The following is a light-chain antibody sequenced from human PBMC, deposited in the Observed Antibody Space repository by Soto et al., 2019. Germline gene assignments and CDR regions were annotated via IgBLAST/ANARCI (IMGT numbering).Light chain of an antibody. V-gene: IGKV2D-29*01. CDR3: KQSIHLPPT. CDR1: QSLLHSDGKTY. Sequence: DIVMTQTPLSLSVTPGQPASISCKSSQSLLHSDGKTYLYWYLQKPGQPPQLLIYEVSNRFSGVPDRVSGSAAGTSGTRKISRVEAADVGVYFYKQSIHLPPTFGPGTKVDI. CDR2: EVS. J-gene: IGKJ3*01.